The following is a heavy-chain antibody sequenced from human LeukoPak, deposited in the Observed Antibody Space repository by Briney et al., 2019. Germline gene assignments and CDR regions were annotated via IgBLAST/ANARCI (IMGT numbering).Heavy chain of an antibody. Sequence: GGSLRLSCVASGFSFSDYGMHWVRQAPGEGLEWVAFIRYDGSNTYYADSVKGRFTISRDNSKSTLDLHMNSLRPDDTAVYYCARDKARRYYYDSSGSDYWGQGTLVTVSS. D-gene: IGHD3-22*01. CDR3: ARDKARRYYYDSSGSDY. CDR2: IRYDGSNT. CDR1: GFSFSDYG. J-gene: IGHJ4*02. V-gene: IGHV3-30*02.